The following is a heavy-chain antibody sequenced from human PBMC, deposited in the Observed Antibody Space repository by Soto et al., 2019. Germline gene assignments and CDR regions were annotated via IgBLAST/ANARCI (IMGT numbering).Heavy chain of an antibody. CDR1: GFTFSNYA. Sequence: QVQLVESGGGMVQPGRSLRLSCAASGFTFSNYAMHWVRQAPGKGLEWVAVISYDGSNKYYADSVKGRFTISRDNSKNTLYLQMNSLRAEDTAVYYCARVYSGYEDYYYYYGMDVWGQGTTVTVSS. J-gene: IGHJ6*02. CDR2: ISYDGSNK. V-gene: IGHV3-30-3*01. D-gene: IGHD5-12*01. CDR3: ARVYSGYEDYYYYYGMDV.